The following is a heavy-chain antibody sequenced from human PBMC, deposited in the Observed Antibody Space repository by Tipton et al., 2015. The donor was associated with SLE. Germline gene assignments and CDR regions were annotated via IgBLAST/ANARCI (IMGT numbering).Heavy chain of an antibody. J-gene: IGHJ4*02. V-gene: IGHV4-39*07. Sequence: TLSLTCTVSGGSISRSTYHWGWIRQPPGKGLEWIGNFYYSGSTHYNPSLRSRVTMSVDTSKNQFSLKLTSVTAADTAVYYCARNKLLWFGEGNFWGQGTLVTVSS. CDR3: ARNKLLWFGEGNF. D-gene: IGHD3-10*01. CDR2: FYYSGST. CDR1: GGSISRSTYH.